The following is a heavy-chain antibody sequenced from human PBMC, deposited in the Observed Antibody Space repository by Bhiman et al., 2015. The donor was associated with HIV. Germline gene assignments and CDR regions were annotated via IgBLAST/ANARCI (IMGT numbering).Heavy chain of an antibody. CDR3: AKDRSSQYFGSGKGFDS. Sequence: EVQLVESGGDLVQPGKSLRLACVASGFTFDGFGMHWVRQVPGKGLEWVSGTSWNGASKGYADSARGRFTISRDNAKNTLYLQMSSLRLEDTAFYYCAKDRSSQYFGSGKGFDSWGHGTLVTVSS. CDR1: GFTFDGFG. D-gene: IGHD3-10*01. V-gene: IGHV3-9*01. CDR2: TSWNGASK. J-gene: IGHJ5*01.